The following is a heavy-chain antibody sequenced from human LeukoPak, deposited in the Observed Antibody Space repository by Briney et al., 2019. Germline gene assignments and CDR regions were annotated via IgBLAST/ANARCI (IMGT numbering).Heavy chain of an antibody. J-gene: IGHJ5*02. Sequence: ASVKVSCKASGYTFTSYAMNWVRQAPGQGLEWMGWINTNTGNPTYAQGFTGRFVFSLDTSVSTAYLQISSLKAEDTAVYYCARDWGDIVVVPAATWGQGTLVTVSS. D-gene: IGHD2-2*01. CDR2: INTNTGNP. CDR1: GYTFTSYA. V-gene: IGHV7-4-1*02. CDR3: ARDWGDIVVVPAAT.